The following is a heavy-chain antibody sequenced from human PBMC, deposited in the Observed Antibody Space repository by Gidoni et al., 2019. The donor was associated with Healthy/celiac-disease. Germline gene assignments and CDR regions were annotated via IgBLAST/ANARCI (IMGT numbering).Heavy chain of an antibody. CDR3: ARGTPYYYYGMDV. D-gene: IGHD2-2*01. J-gene: IGHJ6*02. Sequence: QVQLVESGGNLVKPGGSLRLSCAASGFTFSDYYMSWIRQTPGKGLEGVSYISSSSSYTNYADSVKGRFTISRDNAKNSLYLQMNSLRAEDTAVYYCARGTPYYYYGMDVWGQGTTVTVSS. CDR1: GFTFSDYY. V-gene: IGHV3-11*06. CDR2: ISSSSSYT.